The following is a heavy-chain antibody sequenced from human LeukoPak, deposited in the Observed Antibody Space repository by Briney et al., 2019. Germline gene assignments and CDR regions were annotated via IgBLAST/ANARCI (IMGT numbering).Heavy chain of an antibody. CDR1: GYTFTVYY. J-gene: IGHJ4*02. CDR2: INPNSGGT. V-gene: IGHV1-2*06. D-gene: IGHD5-18*01. CDR3: ARGYSYGFDG. Sequence: ASVNVSCKASGYTFTVYYMHWVRQAPGQGLEGMGRINPNSGGTNYAQKFQGRVTMTRDTSISTAYMELSRLRSDDTAVFYCARGYSYGFDGWGQGTLVTVS.